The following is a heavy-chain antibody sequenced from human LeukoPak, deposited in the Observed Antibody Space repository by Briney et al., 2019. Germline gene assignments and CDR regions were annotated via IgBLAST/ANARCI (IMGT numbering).Heavy chain of an antibody. D-gene: IGHD2-21*01. CDR2: IYYSGST. CDR1: GGSISSYY. CDR3: ARAPVVHYFDY. Sequence: SETPSLTCTVSGGSISSYYWSWIRQPPGKGLEWIGYIYYSGSTNYNPSLKSRVTISVDTSKNQFSLKLSSVTAADTAVYYCARAPVVHYFDYWGEGTLVTVSS. V-gene: IGHV4-59*01. J-gene: IGHJ4*02.